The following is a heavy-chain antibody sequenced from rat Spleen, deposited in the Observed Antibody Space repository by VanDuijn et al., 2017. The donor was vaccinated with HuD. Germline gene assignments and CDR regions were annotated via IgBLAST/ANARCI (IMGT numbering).Heavy chain of an antibody. D-gene: IGHD1-2*01. J-gene: IGHJ2*01. CDR3: TTGGTATNY. Sequence: EVELEESGGGLVQPGRSMKLSCAASGFTFTNYGMAWVRQAPTKGLEWVASISTSGGSTYYRDSVKGRFTISRDNARSTLYLQMDSLRSEDTATYYCTTGGTATNYWGQGVMVTVSS. V-gene: IGHV5-27*01. CDR1: GFTFTNYG. CDR2: ISTSGGST.